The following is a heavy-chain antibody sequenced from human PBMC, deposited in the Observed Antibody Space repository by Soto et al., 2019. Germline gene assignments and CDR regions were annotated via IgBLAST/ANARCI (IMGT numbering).Heavy chain of an antibody. CDR1: GFTFSSYS. CDR2: ISSSSSYI. V-gene: IGHV3-21*01. Sequence: GGSLRLSCAASGFTFSSYSMNWVRQAPGKGLEWVSSISSSSSYIYYADSVKGRFTISRDNAKNSLYLQMNSLRAEDTAVYYCARDGGFSGSYYNGDYWGQGTLVTVSS. J-gene: IGHJ4*02. CDR3: ARDGGFSGSYYNGDY. D-gene: IGHD3-10*01.